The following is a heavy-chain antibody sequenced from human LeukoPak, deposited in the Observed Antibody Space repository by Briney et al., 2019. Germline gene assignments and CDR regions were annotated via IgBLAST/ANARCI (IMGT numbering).Heavy chain of an antibody. CDR1: GITFSSYG. J-gene: IGHJ5*02. CDR2: ISSDGSNK. CDR3: ANGFTWCVA. D-gene: IGHD2-8*02. V-gene: IGHV3-30*18. Sequence: PGRSLRLSCAASGITFSSYGMHWVRQTPGRGMEWVAAISSDGSNKYYADSVKGRFTISRDNSKNTLYLQRNSRRAEDTAIYYCANGFTWCVAWGQGTLVTVSS.